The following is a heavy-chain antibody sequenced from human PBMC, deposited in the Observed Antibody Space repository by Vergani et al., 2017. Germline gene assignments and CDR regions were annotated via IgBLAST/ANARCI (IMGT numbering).Heavy chain of an antibody. CDR1: GGSISSGSYY. Sequence: QVQLQESGPGLVKPSQTLSLTCTVSGGSISSGSYYWSWIRQPAGKGLEWIGRIYTSGSTNYNPSLKSRVTISVDTSKNQSSLKLSSVTAADTAVYCCARIEYSSGGCPDYWDQGSLVTVSS. J-gene: IGHJ4*02. CDR2: IYTSGST. D-gene: IGHD6-19*01. V-gene: IGHV4-61*02. CDR3: ARIEYSSGGCPDY.